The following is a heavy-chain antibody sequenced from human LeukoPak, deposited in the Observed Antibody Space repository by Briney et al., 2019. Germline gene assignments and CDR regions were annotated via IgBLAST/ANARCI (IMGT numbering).Heavy chain of an antibody. Sequence: GGSLRLSCATSGFSFRNYWMSWVRQAPGKGLEWVAKINQDGSEKYFVDSVKGRFTISRDNAKNSLYLQMNSLRVEDTAVYYCAKDIIARARDAFDIWGQGTMVTVSS. CDR1: GFSFRNYW. J-gene: IGHJ3*02. CDR2: INQDGSEK. CDR3: AKDIIARARDAFDI. V-gene: IGHV3-7*01. D-gene: IGHD1-14*01.